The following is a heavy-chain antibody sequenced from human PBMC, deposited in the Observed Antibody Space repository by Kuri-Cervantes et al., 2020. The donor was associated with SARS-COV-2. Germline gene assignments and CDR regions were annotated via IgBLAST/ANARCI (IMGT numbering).Heavy chain of an antibody. J-gene: IGHJ4*02. CDR2: IYSGGST. Sequence: LSLTCAASGFTVSSNYMSWVRQAPGKGLEWVSVIYSGGSTYYADSVEGRFTISRDNSKNTLYLQMNSLRAEDTAVYYCARALGNYWGQGTLVTVSS. CDR1: GFTVSSNY. V-gene: IGHV3-53*01. CDR3: ARALGNY.